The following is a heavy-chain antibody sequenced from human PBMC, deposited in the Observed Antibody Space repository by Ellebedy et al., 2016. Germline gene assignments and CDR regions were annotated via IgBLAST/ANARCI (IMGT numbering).Heavy chain of an antibody. D-gene: IGHD3-16*02. V-gene: IGHV4-39*07. Sequence: SETLSLXXTVSGGSISSGDYYWSWIRQPPGKGLEWIGRIYGSGNTNYNPSLKSRVTISVDTSKNQFSLKLSSVTAADTAVYYCARGRLYYDYVWGSYRLDSAGFDYWGQGTLVTVSS. CDR2: IYGSGNT. CDR1: GGSISSGDYY. CDR3: ARGRLYYDYVWGSYRLDSAGFDY. J-gene: IGHJ4*02.